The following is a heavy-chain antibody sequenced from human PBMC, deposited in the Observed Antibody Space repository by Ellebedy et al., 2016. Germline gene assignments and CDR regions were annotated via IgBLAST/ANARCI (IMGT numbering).Heavy chain of an antibody. Sequence: SETLSLTCTVSGGSINNYYWTWIRQPPGKGLEWIGNLFHTGTTYYNPSLKSRVALSVDTSKNQFSLTMTSVTAADTAIYYCGREGDFGGNFWGPGILVTVSP. CDR2: LFHTGTT. V-gene: IGHV4-59*04. J-gene: IGHJ4*02. D-gene: IGHD4-23*01. CDR3: GREGDFGGNF. CDR1: GGSINNYY.